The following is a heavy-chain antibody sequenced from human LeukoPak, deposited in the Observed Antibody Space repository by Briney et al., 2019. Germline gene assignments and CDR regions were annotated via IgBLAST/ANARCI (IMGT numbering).Heavy chain of an antibody. CDR2: FSSKAYGGTT. V-gene: IGHV3-49*04. CDR1: GFTFGYYA. D-gene: IGHD1-7*01. Sequence: GGSLRPSCTASGFTFGYYAIGWVRQAPGEGLGGGGIFSSKAYGGTTEYAASVKGRFTISRDDSKSTAYLQMDSLKTEDTAVYYCTRAITGTTPWFDPWGQGTLVTVSS. J-gene: IGHJ5*02. CDR3: TRAITGTTPWFDP.